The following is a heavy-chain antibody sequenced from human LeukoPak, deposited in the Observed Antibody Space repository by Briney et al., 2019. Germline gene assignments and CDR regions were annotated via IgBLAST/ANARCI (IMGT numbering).Heavy chain of an antibody. J-gene: IGHJ4*02. V-gene: IGHV1-69*13. CDR3: ARGSSSGWYSFDY. CDR1: GGTFSSYA. Sequence: GASVKVSCKSSGGTFSSYAISWVRQAPGQGLEWMGGIIPIFGTANYAQKFQGRVTITADESTSTAYMELSSLRSEDTAVYYCARGSSSGWYSFDYWGQGTLVTVSS. D-gene: IGHD6-19*01. CDR2: IIPIFGTA.